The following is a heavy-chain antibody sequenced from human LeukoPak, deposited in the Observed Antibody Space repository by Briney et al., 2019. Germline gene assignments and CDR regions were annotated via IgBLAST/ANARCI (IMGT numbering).Heavy chain of an antibody. V-gene: IGHV3-23*01. D-gene: IGHD3-16*01. CDR2: ISGSGGST. Sequence: GGSLRLSCAASGFTFSSYALSWVRQAPGKGLEWVSAISGSGGSTYYADSVKGRFTISRDNSKNTLSLQVNSLRAEDTALYYCARSGAVRFDYWGKGTLVTVSS. CDR3: ARSGAVRFDY. J-gene: IGHJ4*02. CDR1: GFTFSSYA.